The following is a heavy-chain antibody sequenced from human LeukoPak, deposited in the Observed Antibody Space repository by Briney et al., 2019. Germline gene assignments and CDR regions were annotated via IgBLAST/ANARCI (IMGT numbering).Heavy chain of an antibody. D-gene: IGHD4-11*01. CDR2: IDGYSRTI. CDR3: ARMPLEIVTNFLDS. CDR1: GFTFNSYS. Sequence: PGGPLRLSCAASGFTFNSYSMNWVRQTPGKGLEWVSYIDGYSRTIHYADSVKGRFTISRDNAKNSLYLQMNTLRAEDTAVYYCARMPLEIVTNFLDSWGQGTLVTVSS. J-gene: IGHJ4*02. V-gene: IGHV3-48*04.